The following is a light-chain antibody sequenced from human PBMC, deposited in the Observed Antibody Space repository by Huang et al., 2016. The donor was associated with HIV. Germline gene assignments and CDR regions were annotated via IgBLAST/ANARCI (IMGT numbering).Light chain of an antibody. CDR3: QQYDNLPFT. CDR1: QDISNY. CDR2: DAS. V-gene: IGKV1-33*01. Sequence: DIQMTQSPSSLSASVGDRVTITCQVSQDISNYLNWYQKKLGKAPKLLIYDASNLETGVPSRFSGSGSGTDFTFTISSLQPEDIATYYCQQYDNLPFTFGPGTKVDIK. J-gene: IGKJ3*01.